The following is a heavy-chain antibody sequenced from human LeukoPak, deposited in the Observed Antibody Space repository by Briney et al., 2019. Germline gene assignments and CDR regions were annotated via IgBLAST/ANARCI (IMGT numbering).Heavy chain of an antibody. CDR1: GYSFTTYW. CDR3: ARRYGPDIEFDL. V-gene: IGHV5-51*01. Sequence: GESLQISCKGSGYSFTTYWIGWVRQTPGKGLEWMGIIYPGDSETRYSPSFQGQVTISADKSIYTAYLQWSSLKASDTAMYYCARRYGPDIEFDLWGRGTLVTVSS. D-gene: IGHD5-12*01. CDR2: IYPGDSET. J-gene: IGHJ2*01.